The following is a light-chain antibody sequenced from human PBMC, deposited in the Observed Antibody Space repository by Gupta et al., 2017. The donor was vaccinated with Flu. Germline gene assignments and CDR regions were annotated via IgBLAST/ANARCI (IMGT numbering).Light chain of an antibody. CDR1: QAISSD. J-gene: IGKJ3*01. Sequence: GDRVSITCRSSQAISSDLNWYQQKSGEATRLLIYGASTLQCGVPSRFSAYGYGTVFTLTIRGLLPEDFATYYCQQSYDTPFTFGPGTRIDIK. CDR2: GAS. V-gene: IGKV1-39*01. CDR3: QQSYDTPFT.